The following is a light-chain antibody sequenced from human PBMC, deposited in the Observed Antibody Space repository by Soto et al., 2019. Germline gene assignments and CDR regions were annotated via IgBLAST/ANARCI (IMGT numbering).Light chain of an antibody. Sequence: DIQMTQSPSTLSASVGDRVTITCRASQSISDSLAWYQQKPGKAPKLLIYAASSLKSGVPSRFSGSRSGTEYTLTISSQQPDDFATYYCKQYNGYWTFGQGTKVEIK. J-gene: IGKJ1*01. CDR2: AAS. CDR1: QSISDS. CDR3: KQYNGYWT. V-gene: IGKV1-5*03.